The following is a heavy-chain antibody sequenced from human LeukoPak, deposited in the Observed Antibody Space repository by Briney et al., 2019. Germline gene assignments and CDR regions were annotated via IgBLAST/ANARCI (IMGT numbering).Heavy chain of an antibody. CDR1: GFTFSSYG. Sequence: GGSLRLSCAASGFTFSSYGMHWVRQAPGKGLEWVANIKQDGSEKYYVHSVKGRFTISRDNAKNSLYLEMNNLRAEDTAVYYCARRYFDYWGQGTLVTVSS. V-gene: IGHV3-7*03. CDR3: ARRYFDY. CDR2: IKQDGSEK. J-gene: IGHJ4*02.